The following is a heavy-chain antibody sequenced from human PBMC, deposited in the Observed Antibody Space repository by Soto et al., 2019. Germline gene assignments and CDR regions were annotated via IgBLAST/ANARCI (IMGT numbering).Heavy chain of an antibody. CDR1: GGSFSGYY. V-gene: IGHV4-34*01. CDR2: INHSGST. J-gene: IGHJ4*02. D-gene: IGHD3-16*02. CDR3: ARGRYEYDYVWGSYRSRALAFDY. Sequence: SETLSLTCAAYGGSFSGYYWSWIRQPPGKGLEWIGEINHSGSTNYNPSLKSRVTISVDTSKNQFSLKLSSVTAADTAVYYCARGRYEYDYVWGSYRSRALAFDYWGQGTLVT.